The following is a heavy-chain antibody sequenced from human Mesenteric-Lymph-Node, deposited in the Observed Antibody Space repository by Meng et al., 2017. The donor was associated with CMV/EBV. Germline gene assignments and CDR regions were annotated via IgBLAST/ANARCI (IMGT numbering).Heavy chain of an antibody. CDR2: INTQTGNP. V-gene: IGHV7-4-1*02. D-gene: IGHD6-13*01. J-gene: IGHJ4*02. CDR1: GYTFTTYA. CDR3: ARAMGSGWSWLDFDN. Sequence: SGYTFTTYAMHWVRQAPGQGLEWMGWINTQTGNPTYAQGFTGRFVLSLDTSVRTAYLQINSLEAEDSALYYCARAMGSGWSWLDFDNWGQGTLVTVSS.